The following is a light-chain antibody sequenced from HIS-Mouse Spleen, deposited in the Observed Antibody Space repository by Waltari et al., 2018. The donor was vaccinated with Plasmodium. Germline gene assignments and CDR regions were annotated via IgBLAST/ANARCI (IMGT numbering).Light chain of an antibody. V-gene: IGKV3-20*01. CDR1: QRVSSSY. CDR2: GAS. Sequence: IVLTQYPGTLSLSPGERATLSCRASQRVSSSYLAWYQQKPGQAPRLLIYGASSRATGIPARFSGSGSGTDFTLTISRLQPEDFAVYYCQQYGSSPYTFGQGTKLDIK. J-gene: IGKJ2*01. CDR3: QQYGSSPYT.